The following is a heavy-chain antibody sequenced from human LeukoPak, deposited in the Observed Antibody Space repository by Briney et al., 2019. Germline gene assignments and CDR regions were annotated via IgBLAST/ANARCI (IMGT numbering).Heavy chain of an antibody. CDR2: INPYSGDT. J-gene: IGHJ3*02. D-gene: IGHD2-15*01. V-gene: IGHV1-2*02. CDR1: GYSFTGYY. Sequence: ASVKVSCKASGYSFTGYYMHWVRQAPGQGFEWMGWINPYSGDTNYAQKFQGRVTMTRDTSISTAYMELSRLRSDDTAVYYCARAPGYCSGGSCYLDAFDIWGQGTMVTVSS. CDR3: ARAPGYCSGGSCYLDAFDI.